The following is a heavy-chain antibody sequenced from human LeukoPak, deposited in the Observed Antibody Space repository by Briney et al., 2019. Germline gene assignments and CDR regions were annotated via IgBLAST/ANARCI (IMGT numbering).Heavy chain of an antibody. Sequence: ASVKVSCKASGYTFTSYYMHWVRQAPGQGLEWMGIINPSGGSTSYAQKFQGRVTMTRDMSTSTVYMELSSLRFEDTAVYCCARDYCSSTSCFSFRFDPWGQGTLVTVSS. V-gene: IGHV1-46*01. J-gene: IGHJ5*02. CDR2: INPSGGST. CDR3: ARDYCSSTSCFSFRFDP. CDR1: GYTFTSYY. D-gene: IGHD2-2*01.